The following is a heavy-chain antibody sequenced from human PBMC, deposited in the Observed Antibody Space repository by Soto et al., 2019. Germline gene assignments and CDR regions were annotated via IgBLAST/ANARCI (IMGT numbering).Heavy chain of an antibody. D-gene: IGHD3-16*01. CDR2: ITGGVGVT. V-gene: IGHV3-23*01. J-gene: IGHJ4*02. Sequence: EVQLLESGGGLVQPGGSLRLSCAASGFTFSSYAMTWVRQAPGKGLEWVSVITGGVGVTYYADSVKGRFTISRDNSKTTLYLQMNSLRAEDTAVYNCAQFQGETFNKWYFHYWGQGTLVTVSS. CDR3: AQFQGETFNKWYFHY. CDR1: GFTFSSYA.